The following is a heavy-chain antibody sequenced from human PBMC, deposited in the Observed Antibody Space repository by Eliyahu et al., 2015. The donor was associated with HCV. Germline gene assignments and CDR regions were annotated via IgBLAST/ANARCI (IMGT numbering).Heavy chain of an antibody. J-gene: IGHJ5*02. CDR2: IHSCGST. CDR1: GGSXTXYY. D-gene: IGHD6-19*01. CDR3: ASGGGGIAVAGTGGWFDP. Sequence: QVQLQESGPGLVKPSETLSLTCTVSGGSXTXYYWSWIRQPPGKGXAGVGYIHSCGSTNHNPSLKSRVTISLDTSKNQFSLKLTSVTAADTAVYYCASGGGGIAVAGTGGWFDPWGQGTLVTVSS. V-gene: IGHV4-59*01.